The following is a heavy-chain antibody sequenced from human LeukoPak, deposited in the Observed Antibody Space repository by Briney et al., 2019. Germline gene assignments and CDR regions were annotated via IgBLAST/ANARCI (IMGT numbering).Heavy chain of an antibody. Sequence: PGGSLRLSCEASGFTFADAWMNWVRQAPGKGLEWVGRVKSKSDGGTTEYASPVKDRTIISRDDAKKTLNLQMNSLKTEDTAVYYCTTTVAVTGTRGVFDFWGQGTVVTVAS. D-gene: IGHD6-19*01. J-gene: IGHJ3*01. CDR3: TTTVAVTGTRGVFDF. CDR1: GFTFADAW. CDR2: VKSKSDGGTT. V-gene: IGHV3-15*01.